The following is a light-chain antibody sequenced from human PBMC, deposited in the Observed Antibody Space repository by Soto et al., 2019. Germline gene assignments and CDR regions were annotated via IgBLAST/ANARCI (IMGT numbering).Light chain of an antibody. J-gene: IGKJ5*01. CDR3: QQYNNWFSIT. CDR1: QSVGSK. CDR2: DTS. Sequence: EIVLTQSPGTLSLSPVKRATLSCRASQSVGSKLAWYQQNPGQAPRPVIYDTSTRATGTPARFSGSGSGTEFTLTISSLQSEDFAVYYCQQYNNWFSITFGQGTRLEIK. V-gene: IGKV3-15*01.